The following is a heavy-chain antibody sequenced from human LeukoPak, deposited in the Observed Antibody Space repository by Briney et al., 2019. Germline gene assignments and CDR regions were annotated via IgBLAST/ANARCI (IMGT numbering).Heavy chain of an antibody. V-gene: IGHV1-69*04. CDR3: AGGQKEYSSSSATQRFDP. J-gene: IGHJ5*02. CDR1: GGTFSSYA. CDR2: IIPIFGIA. Sequence: SVKVSCKASGGTFSSYAISWVRQAPGQGLEWMGRIIPIFGIANYAQKFQGRVTITADKSTSTAYMELSSLRSEDTAVYYCAGGQKEYSSSSATQRFDPWGQGTLVTVSS. D-gene: IGHD6-6*01.